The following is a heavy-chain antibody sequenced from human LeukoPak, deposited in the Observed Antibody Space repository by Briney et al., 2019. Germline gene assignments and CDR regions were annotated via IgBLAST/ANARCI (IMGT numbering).Heavy chain of an antibody. V-gene: IGHV1-46*01. D-gene: IGHD2-2*01. CDR1: GYIFTSYH. CDR2: INPSGGST. CDR3: ARDKLSCSSTSCWDSYYYSMDV. Sequence: GASVRVSCKSSGYIFTSYHMHWVRQAPGQGLEWMGRINPSGGSTLYASKFQGRVTLTRDTSTCTVYMDLSSLTSEDTAVYYCARDKLSCSSTSCWDSYYYSMDVWGKGTTVTVSS. J-gene: IGHJ6*03.